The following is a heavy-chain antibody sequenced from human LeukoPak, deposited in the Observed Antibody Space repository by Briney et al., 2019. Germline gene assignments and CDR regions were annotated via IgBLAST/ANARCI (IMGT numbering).Heavy chain of an antibody. Sequence: SETLSLTCTVSGGSISSYYWSWIRQPPGKGLEWIGYIYYSGSTNYNPSLKSRVTISVDTSKNQFSLKLSSVTAADTAVYYCARGGGSIPYYYYYMDVWGKGTTVTVSS. CDR3: ARGGGSIPYYYYYMDV. CDR1: GGSISSYY. V-gene: IGHV4-59*01. D-gene: IGHD2-21*01. CDR2: IYYSGST. J-gene: IGHJ6*03.